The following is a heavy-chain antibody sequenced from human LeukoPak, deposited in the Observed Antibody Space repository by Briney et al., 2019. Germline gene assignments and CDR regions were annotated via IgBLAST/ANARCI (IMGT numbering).Heavy chain of an antibody. J-gene: IGHJ4*02. V-gene: IGHV1-18*01. CDR3: ARTPKRFGELYQSADY. D-gene: IGHD3-10*01. CDR1: GYTFTNHE. Sequence: ASVKVSCKASGYTFTNHEITWVRQAPGQGLEWMGWISAYNGNADYAQSFQGRVTMTTDTSTSTAYMELRSLRSDDTGVYYCARTPKRFGELYQSADYWGQGTLVTVFS. CDR2: ISAYNGNA.